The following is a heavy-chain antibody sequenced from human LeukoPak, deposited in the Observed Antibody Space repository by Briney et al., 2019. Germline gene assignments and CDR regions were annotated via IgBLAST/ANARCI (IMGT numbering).Heavy chain of an antibody. CDR2: IRSTANGYAT. V-gene: IGHV3-73*01. J-gene: IGHJ4*02. D-gene: IGHD3-10*01. CDR1: GFTFSGSA. CDR3: TTDLMGFGEFWPNFDY. Sequence: QPGGSLRLSCAASGFTFSGSALHWVCQASGKGLEWVGRIRSTANGYATAYAASVKGRFTISRDDSKNTAYLQMDSLKTEDTAVYYCTTDLMGFGEFWPNFDYWGQGTLVTVSS.